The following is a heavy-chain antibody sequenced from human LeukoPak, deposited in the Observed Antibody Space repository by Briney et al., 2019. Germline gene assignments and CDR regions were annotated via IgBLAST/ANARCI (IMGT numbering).Heavy chain of an antibody. CDR3: AKGSYTSTTPRSFDY. CDR1: AFTFSSYA. Sequence: GGSLRLSCAASAFTFSSYAMNWVRQAPGEGLEWVSSISGNSAGTYYADSVRGRFTISRDNSKNTLYLQMNALRAEDTALYYCAKGSYTSTTPRSFDYWGQGTLVTVSS. V-gene: IGHV3-23*01. J-gene: IGHJ4*02. CDR2: ISGNSAGT. D-gene: IGHD2/OR15-2a*01.